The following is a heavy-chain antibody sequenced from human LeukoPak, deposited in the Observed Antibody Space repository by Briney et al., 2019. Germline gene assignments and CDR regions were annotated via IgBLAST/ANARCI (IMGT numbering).Heavy chain of an antibody. D-gene: IGHD1-26*01. CDR2: IRYDGSNK. V-gene: IGHV3-30*02. Sequence: GGSLRLSCAASGFTFSSYGMHWVRQAPGKGLEWVAFIRYDGSNKYYADSVKGRFTISRDNSKNTLYLQMNSLRAEDTAVYYCAKDRLGGSYYSGLLDYWGQGTLVTVSS. J-gene: IGHJ4*02. CDR3: AKDRLGGSYYSGLLDY. CDR1: GFTFSSYG.